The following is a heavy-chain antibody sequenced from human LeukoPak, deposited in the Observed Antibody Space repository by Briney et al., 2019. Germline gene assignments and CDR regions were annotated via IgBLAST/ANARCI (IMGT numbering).Heavy chain of an antibody. J-gene: IGHJ6*02. Sequence: GGSLRLSCAASGFTFSNYAMSWVRQAPGKGLEWVSGISGSGGSTYYADSVKGRFTISRDNSKNTLYLQMNSLRAEDMAVYYCARSPYRPYYYYYGMDVWGQGTTVTVSS. CDR1: GFTFSNYA. V-gene: IGHV3-23*01. CDR3: ARSPYRPYYYYYGMDV. CDR2: ISGSGGST.